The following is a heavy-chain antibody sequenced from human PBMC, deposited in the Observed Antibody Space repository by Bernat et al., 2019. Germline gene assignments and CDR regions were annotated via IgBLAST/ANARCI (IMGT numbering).Heavy chain of an antibody. CDR1: GGSISSSAYY. D-gene: IGHD6-6*01. CDR3: ARRGSSSPRNWFDP. Sequence: QQQLKESGPRLVKPSETLSLTCTVSGGSISSSAYYWDWIRQPPGKGLEWIGGIYYSGRTYYNPSLRSRVSISVDTSRNHFSVKLSSVTAADTAVYYCARRGSSSPRNWFDPLGQGTLVTVSS. CDR2: IYYSGRT. J-gene: IGHJ5*02. V-gene: IGHV4-39*02.